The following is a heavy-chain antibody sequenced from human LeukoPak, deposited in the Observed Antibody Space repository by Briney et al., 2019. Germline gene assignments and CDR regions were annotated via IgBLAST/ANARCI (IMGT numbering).Heavy chain of an antibody. J-gene: IGHJ4*02. CDR3: ARAYSTAAAGTGQFDY. CDR1: GFTFSSYA. Sequence: GGSLRLSCAASGFTFSSYAMHWVRQAPGKGLKWVAVISYDGSNKYYADSVKGRFTISRDNSKNTLYLQMNSLRAEDTAVYYCARAYSTAAAGTGQFDYWGQGTLVTVSS. V-gene: IGHV3-30-3*01. CDR2: ISYDGSNK. D-gene: IGHD6-13*01.